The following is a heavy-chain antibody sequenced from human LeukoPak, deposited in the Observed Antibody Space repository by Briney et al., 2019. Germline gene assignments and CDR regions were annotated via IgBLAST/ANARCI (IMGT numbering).Heavy chain of an antibody. CDR3: ARSYCSGGSCYRHFDY. CDR1: GGSISSGGYY. Sequence: PSQTLSLTCTVSGGSISSGGYYWSWIRQPPGKGLEWIGYIYHSGSTYYNPSLKSRVTISVDRSKNQFSLKLSSVTAADTAVYYCARSYCSGGSCYRHFDYWGQGTLVTVSS. V-gene: IGHV4-30-2*01. J-gene: IGHJ4*02. CDR2: IYHSGST. D-gene: IGHD2-15*01.